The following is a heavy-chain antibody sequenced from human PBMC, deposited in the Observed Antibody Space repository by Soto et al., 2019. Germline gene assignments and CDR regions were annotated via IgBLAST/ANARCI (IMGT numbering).Heavy chain of an antibody. CDR1: GFSLSTSGMC. V-gene: IGHV2-70*01. Sequence: GSGPTLVNPTHTLTLTCTFSGFSLSTSGMCVSWIRQPPGKAPEWLALIGWDDDKYYSTSLRTRLTISKDTSKNQVVLTMTNMDPVDTATYYCARIGRTRPLSVAGTLDYYYYGMDVWGQGTTVTVSS. CDR2: IGWDDDK. D-gene: IGHD6-19*01. J-gene: IGHJ6*02. CDR3: ARIGRTRPLSVAGTLDYYYYGMDV.